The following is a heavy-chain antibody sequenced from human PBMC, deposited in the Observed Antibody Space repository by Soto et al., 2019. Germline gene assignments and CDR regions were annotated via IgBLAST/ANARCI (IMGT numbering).Heavy chain of an antibody. J-gene: IGHJ4*02. V-gene: IGHV4-30-2*01. Sequence: QLQLQESGSGLVKPSQTLSLTCAVSGGSISSGGYSWSWIRQPPGKVLEWIGYIYHSGSTYYNPSIETRVTISGDRSKTQVSLLLSSVTAAATAVYYCAAGGGLPRYYWGQGTLVTVSS. D-gene: IGHD5-12*01. CDR3: AAGGGLPRYY. CDR1: GGSISSGGYS. CDR2: IYHSGST.